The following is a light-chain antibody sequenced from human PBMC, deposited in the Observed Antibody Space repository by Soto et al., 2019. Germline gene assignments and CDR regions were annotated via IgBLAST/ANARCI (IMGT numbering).Light chain of an antibody. CDR3: QHYNNWPLT. Sequence: EVVMTQSPATLSVSPGEGVTLSCRASQSISQSLAWYQQRPGQSPRLLIYGASRRATGIPDRFTGSGFGTDFTLTISSLQSEDFAIYSCQHYNNWPLTFGPGTKVDIK. J-gene: IGKJ3*01. CDR1: QSISQS. V-gene: IGKV3D-15*01. CDR2: GAS.